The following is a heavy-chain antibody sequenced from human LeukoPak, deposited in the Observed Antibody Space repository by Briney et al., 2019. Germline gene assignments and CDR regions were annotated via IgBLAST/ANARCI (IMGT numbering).Heavy chain of an antibody. CDR1: GFTFTSYG. D-gene: IGHD1-14*01. CDR3: AKGTSNGHYHMDV. J-gene: IGHJ6*03. V-gene: IGHV3-30*02. CDR2: IQFDGSNN. Sequence: PGGSLRLSCAASGFTFTSYGMHWVRQAPGKGLEWVAFIQFDGSNNYYADSVKGRFTISRDNSKNTLYLQMNSLRAEDTAVYYCAKGTSNGHYHMDVWGKGTTVTVSS.